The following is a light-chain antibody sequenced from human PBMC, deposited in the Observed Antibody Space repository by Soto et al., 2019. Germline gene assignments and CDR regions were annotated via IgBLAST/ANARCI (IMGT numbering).Light chain of an antibody. CDR1: SRDVGAYNF. CDR3: SSYAGKNKVYV. Sequence: QSVLTHPPSGSGTLGQSITITCAGNSRDVGAYNFVSWYQQFPGRVPKLIVYEVAKRPSGVPDRFSGSKSGNTASLTVSGLQAEDEADYFCSSYAGKNKVYVFGTGTKVTVL. V-gene: IGLV2-8*01. CDR2: EVA. J-gene: IGLJ1*01.